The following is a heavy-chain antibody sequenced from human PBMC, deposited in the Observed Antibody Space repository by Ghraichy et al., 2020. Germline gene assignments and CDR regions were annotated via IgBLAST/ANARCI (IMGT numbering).Heavy chain of an antibody. J-gene: IGHJ6*02. CDR2: IRYDGSNK. D-gene: IGHD3-3*01. CDR3: AKGPVYYDFWSGPRSNYYGMDV. CDR1: GFTFSSYG. V-gene: IGHV3-30*02. Sequence: GSLRLSCAASGFTFSSYGMHWVRQAPGKGLEWVAFIRYDGSNKYYADSVKGRFTISRDNSKNTLYLQMNSLRAEDTAVYYCAKGPVYYDFWSGPRSNYYGMDVWGQGTTVTVSS.